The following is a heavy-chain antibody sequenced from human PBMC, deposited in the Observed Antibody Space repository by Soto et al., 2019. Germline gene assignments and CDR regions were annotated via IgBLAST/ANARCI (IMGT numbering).Heavy chain of an antibody. J-gene: IGHJ6*02. V-gene: IGHV3-21*01. CDR2: ISSSSSYI. CDR3: ASDCSGGSCYSELYYYYYGMDV. CDR1: GFTFSSYG. Sequence: PGGSLRLSCAASGFTFSSYGMHWVRQAPGKGLEWVSSISSSSSYIYYADSVKGRFTISRDNAKNSLYLQMNSLRAEDTAVYYCASDCSGGSCYSELYYYYYGMDVWGQGTTVTVSS. D-gene: IGHD2-15*01.